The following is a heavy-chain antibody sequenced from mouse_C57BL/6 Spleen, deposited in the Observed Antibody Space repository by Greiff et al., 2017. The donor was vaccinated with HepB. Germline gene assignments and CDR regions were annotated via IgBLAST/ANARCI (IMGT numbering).Heavy chain of an antibody. CDR1: GFTFSSYG. Sequence: EVKLVESGGDLVKPGGSLKLSCAASGFTFSSYGMSWVRQTPDKRLEWVATISSGGSYTYYPDSVKGRFTISRDNAKNTLYLQMSSLKSEDTAMYYCAREGYGLRDCDYWGQGTTLTVSS. J-gene: IGHJ2*01. CDR2: ISSGGSYT. CDR3: AREGYGLRDCDY. D-gene: IGHD2-4*01. V-gene: IGHV5-6*02.